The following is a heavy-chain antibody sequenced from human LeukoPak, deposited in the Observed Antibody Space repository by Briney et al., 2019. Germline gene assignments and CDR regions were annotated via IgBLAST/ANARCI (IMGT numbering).Heavy chain of an antibody. V-gene: IGHV3-53*01. Sequence: PGGSLRLSCAASGFTVSSNYMSWVRQAPGKGLEWVSVIYSGGGTYYADSVKGRFTISRDHSQNTLYLQMNSLRVEDTAVYYCAREGASSLVRGVIGYWGPGTLVTVSS. D-gene: IGHD3-10*01. CDR3: AREGASSLVRGVIGY. CDR2: IYSGGGT. J-gene: IGHJ4*02. CDR1: GFTVSSNY.